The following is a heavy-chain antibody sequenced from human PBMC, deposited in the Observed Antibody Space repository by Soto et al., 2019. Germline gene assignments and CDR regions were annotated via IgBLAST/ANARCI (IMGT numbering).Heavy chain of an antibody. CDR3: ASGRSIVRIGHAISHCYFDL. D-gene: IGHD2-8*01. Sequence: VQLQQWCAGLLKPSETLSLTCAVSGGTFSGYYWSWIRQPPGTGLARIGAINHSGRTNYTPSLTTRFTISVDTCKIPVSLKLSSVTAAGPAVDYYASGRSIVRIGHAISHCYFDLWGRCTLVTVSS. V-gene: IGHV4-34*01. CDR2: INHSGRT. J-gene: IGHJ2*01. CDR1: GGTFSGYY.